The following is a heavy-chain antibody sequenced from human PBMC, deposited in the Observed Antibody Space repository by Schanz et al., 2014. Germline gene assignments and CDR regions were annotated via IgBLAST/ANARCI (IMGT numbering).Heavy chain of an antibody. CDR3: ASGVHVSSLQKGLQF. V-gene: IGHV3-48*01. Sequence: EVRLVESGGGLVQPGGSLRLSCEASGFYFNSYSMNWVRQVPGKGLEWLSYIATSSSTRHYADSVKGRVTISRDNAKNSVSLQMRRLRVEDTAVYYCASGVHVSSLQKGLQFWGRGTLVTVSS. J-gene: IGHJ1*01. D-gene: IGHD3-10*01. CDR2: IATSSSTR. CDR1: GFYFNSYS.